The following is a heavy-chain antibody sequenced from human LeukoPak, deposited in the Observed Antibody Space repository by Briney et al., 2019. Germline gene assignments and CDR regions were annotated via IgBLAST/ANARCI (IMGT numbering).Heavy chain of an antibody. CDR3: ASLPARIVGASPGDDAFDI. V-gene: IGHV5-51*01. CDR2: IYHGDSDT. D-gene: IGHD1-26*01. CDR1: GYSFTSYW. Sequence: GASLKISCKGSGYSFTSYWFGCWRQMPGKRLEEMVIIYHGDSDTSYSPSFQSQVTISADKSINNAYLQRSSLKASDTAMYYCASLPARIVGASPGDDAFDIWGQGTMVTVSS. J-gene: IGHJ3*02.